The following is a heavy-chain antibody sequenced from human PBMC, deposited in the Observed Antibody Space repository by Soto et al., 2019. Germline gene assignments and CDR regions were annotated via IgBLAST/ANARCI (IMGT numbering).Heavy chain of an antibody. V-gene: IGHV4-4*02. CDR3: ARSVYGNYGMDV. CDR2: IYQSGST. J-gene: IGHJ6*02. D-gene: IGHD3-10*01. Sequence: SETLSLTCAVSGGAISSSKWWSWVRQPPGKGLEWIGEIYQSGSTNYNPSLESRVRMSIDKSRNQFSLKLTSVSAADTAVYYCARSVYGNYGMDVWGQGTTVTVSS. CDR1: GGAISSSKW.